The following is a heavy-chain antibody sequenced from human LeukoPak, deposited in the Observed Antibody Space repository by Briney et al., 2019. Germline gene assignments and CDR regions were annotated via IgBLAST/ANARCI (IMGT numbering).Heavy chain of an antibody. D-gene: IGHD1-1*01. J-gene: IGHJ5*02. CDR3: ARVASRWERLGWFDP. CDR2: INPSGGST. CDR1: GYTFTSYY. Sequence: ASVKVSCKASGYTFTSYYMHWVRQAPGQGLEWMGIINPSGGSTSYAQKFQGRVTMTRDTSTSTVYIELSSLRSEDTAVYYCARVASRWERLGWFDPWGQGTLVTVSS. V-gene: IGHV1-46*01.